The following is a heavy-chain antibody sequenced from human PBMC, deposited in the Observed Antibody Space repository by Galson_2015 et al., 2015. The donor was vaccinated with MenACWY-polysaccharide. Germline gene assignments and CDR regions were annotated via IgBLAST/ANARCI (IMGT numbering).Heavy chain of an antibody. J-gene: IGHJ2*01. Sequence: SLRLSCAASEFTVSSNYMSWVRQAPGKGLEWVSVIYRSGSTFYADSVKGRFTISRDNSQNTLFLQMNSLRVGDTAIYYCARGTGSHWYFDLWGRGTLVTVSS. D-gene: IGHD1-26*01. CDR3: ARGTGSHWYFDL. CDR1: EFTVSSNY. CDR2: IYRSGST. V-gene: IGHV3-66*02.